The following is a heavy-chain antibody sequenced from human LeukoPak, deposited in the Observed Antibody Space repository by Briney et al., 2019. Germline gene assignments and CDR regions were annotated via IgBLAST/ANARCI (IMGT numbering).Heavy chain of an antibody. CDR3: SRGRAVAFDV. CDR2: IFYTGST. V-gene: IGHV4-59*01. Sequence: SECLSLTCTVAGDSISRSYWNWIRQPPGKGLEWIGYIFYTGSTNYNPSLRSRVTISVDTSKNQVSLILSSVNAADTAVYYCSRGRAVAFDVWGQGTVFTVSP. J-gene: IGHJ3*01. D-gene: IGHD5-12*01. CDR1: GDSISRSY.